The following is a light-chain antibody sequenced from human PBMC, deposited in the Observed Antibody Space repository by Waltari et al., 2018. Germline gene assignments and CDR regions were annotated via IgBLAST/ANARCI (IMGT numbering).Light chain of an antibody. V-gene: IGLV3-19*01. CDR1: SLRTSY. J-gene: IGLJ3*02. CDR3: SSRNGRANQVV. Sequence: SSELTQDPAVSVALGQTVRITCQGDSLRTSYASWYQLKPGQAPVLVIYGKDKRPPGIPDRSSWYSSGATSSLTITGAQAEDEADDYCSSRNGRANQVVFAGGTKVTVL. CDR2: GKD.